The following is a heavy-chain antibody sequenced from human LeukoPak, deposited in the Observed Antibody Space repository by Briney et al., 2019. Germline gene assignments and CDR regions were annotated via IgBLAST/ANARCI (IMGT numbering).Heavy chain of an antibody. CDR1: GFTFSSYA. D-gene: IGHD3-22*01. Sequence: GRSLRLSCAASGFTFSSYAMRWVRQAPGKGLEWVAVISYDGSNKYYADSVKGRFTISRDNSKNTLYLQMNSLRAEDTAVYYCARFLGYYYDSSGPAQGWFDPWGQGTLVTVSS. J-gene: IGHJ5*02. V-gene: IGHV3-30-3*01. CDR2: ISYDGSNK. CDR3: ARFLGYYYDSSGPAQGWFDP.